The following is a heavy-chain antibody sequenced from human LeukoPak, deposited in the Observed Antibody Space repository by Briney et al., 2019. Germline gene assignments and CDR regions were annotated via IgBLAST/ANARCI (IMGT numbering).Heavy chain of an antibody. V-gene: IGHV4-39*07. CDR3: ARLPPGRLRLGELSFIDY. Sequence: SETLSLTCTVSGGSISSSSYYWSWIRQPPGKGLEWIGEINHSGSTNYNPSLKSRVTISVDTSKNQFSLKLSSVTAADTAVYYCARLPPGRLRLGELSFIDYWGQGTLVTVSS. J-gene: IGHJ4*02. CDR2: INHSGST. CDR1: GGSISSSSYY. D-gene: IGHD3-16*02.